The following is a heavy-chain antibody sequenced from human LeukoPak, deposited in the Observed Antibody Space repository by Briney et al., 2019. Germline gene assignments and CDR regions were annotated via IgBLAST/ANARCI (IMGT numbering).Heavy chain of an antibody. CDR2: IRYDGSNK. D-gene: IGHD3-10*01. CDR1: GFTFSSYG. V-gene: IGHV3-30*02. Sequence: GGSLRLSCAASGFTFSSYGMHWVRQAPGKGLEWVAFIRYDGSNKYYADSVKGRFTISRDNSKNTLYLQMNSLRAEDTAVYYCAKDRFPAMVRGVMGDYWGQGTLVTVSS. J-gene: IGHJ4*02. CDR3: AKDRFPAMVRGVMGDY.